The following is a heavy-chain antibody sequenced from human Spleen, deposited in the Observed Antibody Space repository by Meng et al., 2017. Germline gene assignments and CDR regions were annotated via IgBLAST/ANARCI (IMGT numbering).Heavy chain of an antibody. CDR1: GYTFTSYG. V-gene: IGHV1-18*01. CDR3: VRELRDTLYFDY. D-gene: IGHD5-24*01. CDR2: ISAYNGNT. Sequence: QVQLVQSGAEVKKPGASVKVSCKASGYTFTSYGISWVRQAPGQGLEWMGWISAYNGNTNYAQKLQGRVTMTTDTSTSTVYLEVSSLTSEDTAVYYCVRELRDTLYFDYWGQGTLVTVSS. J-gene: IGHJ4*02.